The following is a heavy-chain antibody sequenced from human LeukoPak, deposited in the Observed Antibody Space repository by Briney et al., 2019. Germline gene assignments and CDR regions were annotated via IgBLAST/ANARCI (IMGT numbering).Heavy chain of an antibody. Sequence: SVKVSCKASGGTFSSYAISWVRQASGQGLEWMGRIIPIFGTANYAQKFQGRVTITTDESTSTAYMELSSLRSEDTAVYYCARLDDYVWGSYRYPDAFDIWGQGTMVTVS. V-gene: IGHV1-69*05. CDR1: GGTFSSYA. D-gene: IGHD3-16*02. CDR3: ARLDDYVWGSYRYPDAFDI. CDR2: IIPIFGTA. J-gene: IGHJ3*02.